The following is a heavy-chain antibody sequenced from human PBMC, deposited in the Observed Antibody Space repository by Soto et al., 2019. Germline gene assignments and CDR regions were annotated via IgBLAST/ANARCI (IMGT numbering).Heavy chain of an antibody. D-gene: IGHD1-1*01. Sequence: SETLSLTFAVSGYSISSGYYWGWIRQPPGKGLEWIGSIYHSGSTYYNPSLKSRLTISVDTSKNHFSLRLTSVTAAATAVYYCARDLWVEPELYYYGMDVWGQGTTVTVSS. CDR1: GYSISSGYY. V-gene: IGHV4-38-2*02. CDR3: ARDLWVEPELYYYGMDV. CDR2: IYHSGST. J-gene: IGHJ6*02.